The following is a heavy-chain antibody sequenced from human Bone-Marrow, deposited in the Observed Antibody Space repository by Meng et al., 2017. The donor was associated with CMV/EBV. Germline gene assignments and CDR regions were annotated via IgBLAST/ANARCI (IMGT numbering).Heavy chain of an antibody. CDR3: ARVATAVAYRARVDY. J-gene: IGHJ4*02. D-gene: IGHD6-19*01. Sequence: GDSLRLSCAASGFTFSSYAMHWVRQAPGKGLEWVAVISYDGSNKYYADSVKGRFTISRDNSKNTLYLQMNSLRAEDTAVYYCARVATAVAYRARVDYWGQGTLVTVSS. CDR2: ISYDGSNK. V-gene: IGHV3-30*04. CDR1: GFTFSSYA.